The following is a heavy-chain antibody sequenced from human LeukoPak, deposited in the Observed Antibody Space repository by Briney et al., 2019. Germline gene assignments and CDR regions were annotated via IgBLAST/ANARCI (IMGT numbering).Heavy chain of an antibody. V-gene: IGHV3-7*01. J-gene: IGHJ5*02. CDR3: AREGRYCSSTSCSGHNWFDP. Sequence: GVSLRLSCAASGFSFSIYWMIWLRQAPGKGLEWVANIKQDGSEKYHVDSVKVRFTISRDNAKNSLYLQMNSLRAEDTAVYYCAREGRYCSSTSCSGHNWFDPWGQGTLVIVSS. CDR2: IKQDGSEK. D-gene: IGHD2-2*01. CDR1: GFSFSIYW.